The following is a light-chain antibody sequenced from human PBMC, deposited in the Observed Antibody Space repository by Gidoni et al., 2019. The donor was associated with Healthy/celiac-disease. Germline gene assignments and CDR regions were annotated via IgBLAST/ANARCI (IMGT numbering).Light chain of an antibody. CDR3: QQYNNWPPELT. V-gene: IGKV3-15*01. CDR1: QSVSSN. Sequence: EIVITHSPATLSVSPGDRATLSCRASQSVSSNLAWYQQKPGQAPRLLIYGASTRATDIPARFSGSGYGTEFTLTISRLKSEDFAVYYCQQYNNWPPELTFGGGTKVEIK. J-gene: IGKJ4*02. CDR2: GAS.